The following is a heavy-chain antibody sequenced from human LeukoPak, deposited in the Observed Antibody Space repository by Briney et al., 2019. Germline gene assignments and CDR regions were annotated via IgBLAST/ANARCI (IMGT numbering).Heavy chain of an antibody. D-gene: IGHD3-10*01. V-gene: IGHV1-18*01. CDR2: ISAYNGDT. J-gene: IGHJ4*02. CDR1: GYTFTSYG. Sequence: GASVKVSCKASGYTFTSYGISWVRQAPGQGLEWMGWISAYNGDTKYALNLQGRVTMTTDTSTSTAYMELRSLRSDDTAVYYCAREREETYGSGSYTFDHWGQGTLVTVSS. CDR3: AREREETYGSGSYTFDH.